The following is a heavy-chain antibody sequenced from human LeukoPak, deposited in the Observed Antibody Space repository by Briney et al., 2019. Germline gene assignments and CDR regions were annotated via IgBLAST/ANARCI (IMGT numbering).Heavy chain of an antibody. CDR3: ATYNSSSLYYYYYMDV. CDR2: IYYSGST. Sequence: PSETLSLTCTVSGGSISSYYWSWIRQPPGKGLEWIGYIYYSGSTNYNPSLKSRVTISVDTSKNQFSLKLSSVTAADTAVYYCATYNSSSLYYYYYMDVWGKGTTVTVSS. V-gene: IGHV4-59*12. J-gene: IGHJ6*03. D-gene: IGHD6-13*01. CDR1: GGSISSYY.